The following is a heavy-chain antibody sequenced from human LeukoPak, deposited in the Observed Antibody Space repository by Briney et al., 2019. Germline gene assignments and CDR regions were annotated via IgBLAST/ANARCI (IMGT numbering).Heavy chain of an antibody. V-gene: IGHV3-11*01. J-gene: IGHJ4*02. CDR3: AREIAADRGFDS. CDR1: GLTFNDHY. Sequence: GGSLRLSCAASGLTFNDHYMSWVRQAPGKGLECLSYISSGGSTTYYTDSVKGRFTISRDNGKNALYLQMNSLRGDDTAVYYCAREIAADRGFDSWGQGALVTVSS. D-gene: IGHD6-6*01. CDR2: ISSGGSTT.